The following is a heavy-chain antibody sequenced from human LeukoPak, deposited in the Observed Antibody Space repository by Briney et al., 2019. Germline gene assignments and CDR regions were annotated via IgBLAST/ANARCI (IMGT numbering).Heavy chain of an antibody. D-gene: IGHD5-18*01. Sequence: KPSETLSLTCTVSGGSISSSSYYWGWIRQPPGKGLEWIGSIYYSGSTYYNPPLKSRVTISVDTSKNQFSLKLSSVTAADTAVYYCATQPRQVWSRDWGQGTLVTVSS. CDR1: GGSISSSSYY. CDR2: IYYSGST. CDR3: ATQPRQVWSRD. V-gene: IGHV4-39*01. J-gene: IGHJ4*02.